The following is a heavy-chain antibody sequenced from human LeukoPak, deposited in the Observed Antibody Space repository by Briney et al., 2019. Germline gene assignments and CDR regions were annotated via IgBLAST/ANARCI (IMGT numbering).Heavy chain of an antibody. CDR2: IYYSGST. D-gene: IGHD5/OR15-5a*01. J-gene: IGHJ6*03. CDR3: ARVSTHYYYYYMDV. V-gene: IGHV4-30-4*08. Sequence: PSETLSLTCTVSGGSISSGDYYWSWIRQPPGKGLEWIGYIYYSGSTYYNPSLKSRVTISVDTSKNQFSLKLSSVTAADTAVYYCARVSTHYYYYYMDVWGKRTTVTVSS. CDR1: GGSISSGDYY.